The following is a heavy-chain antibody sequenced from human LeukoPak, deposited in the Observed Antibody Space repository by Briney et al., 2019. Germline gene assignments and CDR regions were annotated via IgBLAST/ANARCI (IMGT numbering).Heavy chain of an antibody. CDR1: GSSISSYY. J-gene: IGHJ4*02. Sequence: SETLSLTCTVSGSSISSYYWSWIRQPPGKGLEWIGYIYYGGSTNYNPSLKSRVTISVDTSKNQFSLKLSSVTAADTAVYYCARVAEAAQDYFDYWGQGTLVTVSS. D-gene: IGHD6-6*01. V-gene: IGHV4-59*01. CDR2: IYYGGST. CDR3: ARVAEAAQDYFDY.